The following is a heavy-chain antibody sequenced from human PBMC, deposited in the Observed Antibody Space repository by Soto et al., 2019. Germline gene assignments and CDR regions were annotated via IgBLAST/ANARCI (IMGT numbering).Heavy chain of an antibody. CDR1: GFTFSSYS. D-gene: IGHD6-25*01. Sequence: GGSLRLSGAASGFTFSSYSMNWVRQAPGKGLEWVSSISSSSSSYIYYADSVKGRFTISRDNAKNSLYLQMNSLRAEDTAVYYCARDQAPWWNSSGPGGWFDPWGQGTLVTVSS. J-gene: IGHJ5*02. CDR3: ARDQAPWWNSSGPGGWFDP. V-gene: IGHV3-21*01. CDR2: ISSSSSSYI.